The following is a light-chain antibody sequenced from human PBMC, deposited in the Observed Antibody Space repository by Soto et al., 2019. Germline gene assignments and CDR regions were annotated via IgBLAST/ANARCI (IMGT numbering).Light chain of an antibody. CDR1: QSLRSS. CDR2: DAS. CDR3: QQYNNWPQT. J-gene: IGKJ1*01. Sequence: ETMMTQSQDTLSVSLGERATLSCRASQSLRSSLAWYQQKPGQAPRLLLYDASTRATGIPARFSGSGSGTDFTLTISGLQSEDFAVYYCQQYNNWPQTFGQGTKVEIK. V-gene: IGKV3-15*01.